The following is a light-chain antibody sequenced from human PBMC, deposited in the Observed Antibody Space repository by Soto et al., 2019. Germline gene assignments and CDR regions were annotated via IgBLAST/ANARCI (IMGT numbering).Light chain of an antibody. V-gene: IGKV3-11*01. CDR3: QQRSNWPLT. CDR1: QSVGSY. Sequence: DIVLTQSPATLSLSPGERATLSCRASQSVGSYLNWYQLKPGQAPRLLIYGASNRATAIPARFSGSGSRTDFTLSISSLEPEDFAVYYCQQRSNWPLTFGGGTNVEIK. CDR2: GAS. J-gene: IGKJ4*01.